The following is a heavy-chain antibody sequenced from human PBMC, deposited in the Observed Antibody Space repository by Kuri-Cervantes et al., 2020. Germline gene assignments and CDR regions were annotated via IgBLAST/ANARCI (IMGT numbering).Heavy chain of an antibody. Sequence: GGSLRLSCAASGFTFSSYGMHWVRQAPGKGLEWVAVISYDGSNKYYADSVKGRFTISRDNSKNTLYLQMNSLRAEDTAVYYCARENIVVPNGVYFDYWGHGTLVTVSS. CDR1: GFTFSSYG. D-gene: IGHD5-12*01. CDR3: ARENIVVPNGVYFDY. J-gene: IGHJ4*01. V-gene: IGHV3-30*19. CDR2: ISYDGSNK.